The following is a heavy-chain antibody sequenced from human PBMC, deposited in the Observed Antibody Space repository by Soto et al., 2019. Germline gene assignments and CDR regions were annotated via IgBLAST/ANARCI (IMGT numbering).Heavy chain of an antibody. Sequence: PSETLSLTCTVSGGSLSTSSYYWGWIRQPPGKGLEWIGSIYYTGTTYSNPSLQSRVTISKDTSKNQFSLKLRSVTAADTAQYFCARQSSYLSYALDVWGRGTTVTV. D-gene: IGHD2-2*01. CDR2: IYYTGTT. V-gene: IGHV4-39*01. CDR1: GGSLSTSSYY. CDR3: ARQSSYLSYALDV. J-gene: IGHJ6*02.